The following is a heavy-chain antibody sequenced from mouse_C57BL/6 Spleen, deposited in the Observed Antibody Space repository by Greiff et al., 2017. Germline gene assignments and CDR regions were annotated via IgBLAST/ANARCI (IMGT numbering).Heavy chain of an antibody. J-gene: IGHJ2*01. V-gene: IGHV1-80*01. Sequence: QVQLQQSGAELVKPGASVKISCKASGYAFSSYWMNWVKQRPGTGLEWIGQIYPGDGDTNYNGKFKGKATLTADKSSSTAYMQLSSLTSEDSAVYFCARSYYYGSSYFDYWGQGTTLTGSS. D-gene: IGHD1-1*01. CDR3: ARSYYYGSSYFDY. CDR1: GYAFSSYW. CDR2: IYPGDGDT.